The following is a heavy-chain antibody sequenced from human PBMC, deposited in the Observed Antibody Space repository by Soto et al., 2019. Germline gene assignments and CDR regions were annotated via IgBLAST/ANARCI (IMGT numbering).Heavy chain of an antibody. J-gene: IGHJ6*02. CDR1: GFTISDSA. D-gene: IGHD2-8*01. V-gene: IGHV3-73*01. CDR3: TRQYCSDGVCHGVDI. CDR2: IKRKSNSYAT. Sequence: GGSLRLSCAASGFTISDSAMDWVRQASGKGLEWVGRIKRKSNSYATAYAASVKGRFTISRDDSKNTAYLQMNSLKTEDTAVYYCTRQYCSDGVCHGVDIRGRGTTVTVSS.